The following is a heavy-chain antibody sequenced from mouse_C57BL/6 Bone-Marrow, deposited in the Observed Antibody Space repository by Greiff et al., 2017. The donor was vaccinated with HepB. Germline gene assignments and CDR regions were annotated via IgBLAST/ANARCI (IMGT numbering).Heavy chain of an antibody. CDR3: ATNWDGWFAY. CDR2: IDPSDSYT. Sequence: VQLQQPGAELVRPGTSVKLSCKASGYTFTSYWMHWVKQRPGQGLEWIGVIDPSDSYTNYNQKFKGKATLTVDTSSSTAYMQLSSLTSEDSAVYYCATNWDGWFAYWGQGTLVTVSA. CDR1: GYTFTSYW. D-gene: IGHD4-1*01. V-gene: IGHV1-59*01. J-gene: IGHJ3*01.